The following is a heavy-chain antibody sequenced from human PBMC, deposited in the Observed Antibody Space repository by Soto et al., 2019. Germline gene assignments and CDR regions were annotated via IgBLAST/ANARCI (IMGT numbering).Heavy chain of an antibody. Sequence: GGSLRLSCTASGFTFGDYAMSWFRQAPGKGLEWVGFIRSKAYGGTTEYAASVKGRFTISRDDSKSIAYLQMNSLKTEDTAVYYCTRGYCSSTSCSFDYWGQGTLVTVSS. CDR3: TRGYCSSTSCSFDY. CDR2: IRSKAYGGTT. D-gene: IGHD2-2*01. J-gene: IGHJ4*02. V-gene: IGHV3-49*03. CDR1: GFTFGDYA.